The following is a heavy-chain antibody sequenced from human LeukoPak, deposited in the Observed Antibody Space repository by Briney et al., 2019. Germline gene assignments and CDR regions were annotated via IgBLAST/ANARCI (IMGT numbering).Heavy chain of an antibody. CDR1: GYTFTSYG. V-gene: IGHV1-18*01. CDR3: ARDWSRSSSLDGMDV. CDR2: ISAYNGNT. J-gene: IGHJ6*02. D-gene: IGHD6-13*01. Sequence: ASVKVSCKASGYTFTSYGISWVRQAPGQGLEWMGWISAYNGNTNYAQKLQGRVTMTTDTSTSTAYMELRSLRSDDTAVYYCARDWSRSSSLDGMDVWGQGTTVTVSS.